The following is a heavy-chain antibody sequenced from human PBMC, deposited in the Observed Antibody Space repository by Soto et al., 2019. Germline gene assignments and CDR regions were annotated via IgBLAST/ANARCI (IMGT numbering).Heavy chain of an antibody. CDR2: MNPNSGNT. D-gene: IGHD3-3*01. CDR1: GYTFTSYD. J-gene: IGHJ6*03. Sequence: ASVKVSCKASGYTFTSYDINWVRQATGQGLEWMGWMNPNSGNTGYAQKFQGRVTMTRNTSISTAYMELSSLRSEDTAVYYCARECRFLEWFTPYYYYYMDVWGKGTTVTVSS. CDR3: ARECRFLEWFTPYYYYYMDV. V-gene: IGHV1-8*01.